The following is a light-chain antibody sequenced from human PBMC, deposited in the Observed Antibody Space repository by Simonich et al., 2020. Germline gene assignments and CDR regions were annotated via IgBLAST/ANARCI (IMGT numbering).Light chain of an antibody. V-gene: IGKV1-5*03. CDR3: QQYYSYPIT. CDR1: QSISSW. CDR2: KAS. Sequence: DIQMTQSPSTLAASVGDRVTITCRDSQSISSWLAWYQQKPGKAPKLLFYKASSLESGVPSRFSGSGSGTEFTLTISCLQSEDFATYYCQQYYSYPITFGQGTRLEIK. J-gene: IGKJ5*01.